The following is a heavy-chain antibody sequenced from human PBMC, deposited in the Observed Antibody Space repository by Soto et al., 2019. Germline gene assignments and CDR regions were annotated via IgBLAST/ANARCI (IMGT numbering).Heavy chain of an antibody. Sequence: EVHLVESGGGLVQPGGSLRLSCAGSGFTFSNHWMNWVRQAPGKGLEWVANIKADGSEKYYVDSVKGRFTISRDNAKNSLYLQMNSLRAEDTAVYYCARARGVDSSGQGTLVTVSS. D-gene: IGHD3-16*01. V-gene: IGHV3-7*03. CDR1: GFTFSNHW. J-gene: IGHJ5*01. CDR2: IKADGSEK. CDR3: ARARGVDS.